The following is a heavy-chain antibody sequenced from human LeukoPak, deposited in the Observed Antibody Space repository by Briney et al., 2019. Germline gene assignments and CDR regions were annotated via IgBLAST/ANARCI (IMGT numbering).Heavy chain of an antibody. Sequence: GASAKVSCKASGYTFNTDYFHWVRQAPGQGLEWMGIIKSRGGSTTYAQKFQGRVTMTTDTSTSTVYMDLSSLTYEDTAVYYCARDRESSGFFSYYYGMDVWGQGTTVTVSS. CDR3: ARDRESSGFFSYYYGMDV. CDR2: IKSRGGST. V-gene: IGHV1-46*02. J-gene: IGHJ6*02. D-gene: IGHD6-19*01. CDR1: GYTFNTDY.